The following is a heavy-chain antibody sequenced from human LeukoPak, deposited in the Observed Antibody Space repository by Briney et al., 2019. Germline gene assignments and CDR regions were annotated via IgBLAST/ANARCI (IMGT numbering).Heavy chain of an antibody. CDR1: GVPLSRYA. Sequence: GESLRLSCAASGVPLSRYAVNWVRQAPGRGLEWVSYISPSGDSTVYAESVKGQFTISRDNSKNMLYLQMDSLRAEDTAIYYCVRKVYYYMDVWGKGTTVTVSS. CDR3: VRKVYYYMDV. CDR2: ISPSGDST. V-gene: IGHV3-23*01. J-gene: IGHJ6*03.